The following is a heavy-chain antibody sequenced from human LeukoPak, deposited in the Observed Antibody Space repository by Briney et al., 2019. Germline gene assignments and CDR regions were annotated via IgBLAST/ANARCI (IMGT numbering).Heavy chain of an antibody. CDR1: GFTFSSYS. V-gene: IGHV3-21*01. CDR3: ARDSSSRAYCSSTSCYLDY. J-gene: IGHJ4*02. CDR2: ISSSSSYI. D-gene: IGHD2-2*01. Sequence: GGSLRLSCAASGFTFSSYSMNWVRQAPGKGLEWVSSISSSSSYIYYADSVKGRFTISRDNAKNSLYLQMNSLRAEDTAVYYCARDSSSRAYCSSTSCYLDYWGQGTLVTVSS.